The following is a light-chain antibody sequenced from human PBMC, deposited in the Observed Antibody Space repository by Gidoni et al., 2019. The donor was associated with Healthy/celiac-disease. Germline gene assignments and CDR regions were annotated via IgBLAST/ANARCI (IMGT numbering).Light chain of an antibody. CDR2: YTS. Sequence: DIQLTQSPSFLSASVGDRVTITCRASQGISSDLAWYQQKPGKAPRLLIYYTSTLQTGIPSSFSGSGSGTDFTLTISSLQPEDFATYYCQQCKAYPWTFGQGTKVEFK. J-gene: IGKJ1*01. CDR1: QGISSD. V-gene: IGKV1-9*01. CDR3: QQCKAYPWT.